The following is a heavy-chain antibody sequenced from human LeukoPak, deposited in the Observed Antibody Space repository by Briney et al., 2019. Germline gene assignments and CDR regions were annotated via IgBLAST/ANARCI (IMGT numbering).Heavy chain of an antibody. Sequence: SETLSLTCTVSGGSISSSSYYWGWIHQPPGKGLEWIGSIYYSGYTYYNPSLKSRVTISVDTSKNQFSLKLSSVTAADTAVYYCARRLGRGGDPEGWFDPWGQGTLVTVSS. CDR3: ARRLGRGGDPEGWFDP. D-gene: IGHD2-21*02. CDR2: IYYSGYT. J-gene: IGHJ5*02. CDR1: GGSISSSSYY. V-gene: IGHV4-39*01.